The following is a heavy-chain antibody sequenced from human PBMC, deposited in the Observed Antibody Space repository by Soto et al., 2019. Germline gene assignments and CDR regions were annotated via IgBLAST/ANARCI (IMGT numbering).Heavy chain of an antibody. D-gene: IGHD2-21*02. CDR3: ARDYCGGDCYSLDY. CDR1: GFTFSTYG. J-gene: IGHJ4*02. V-gene: IGHV3-33*01. Sequence: GGSLRLSCAASGFTFSTYGIHWVRQAPGKGLEWVAVIWYDGSKKYYADSLKGRFSISRDNSKNTLYLQMNSLRAEDTAVYYCARDYCGGDCYSLDYWRQGTLVTVSS. CDR2: IWYDGSKK.